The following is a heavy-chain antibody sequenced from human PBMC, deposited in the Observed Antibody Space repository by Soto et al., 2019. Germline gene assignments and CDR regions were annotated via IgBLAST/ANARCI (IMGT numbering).Heavy chain of an antibody. J-gene: IGHJ5*02. V-gene: IGHV1-69*01. Sequence: SVKVACKASGYTFTSYGISWVRQAPGQGLEWMGGIIPNFGKANYAQKFQGRVTMTADESTSTAYMELSSLRSEDTAVYYCERDLTRGPSGSGWFDPWGQGTLVTVSS. CDR1: GYTFTSYG. CDR3: ERDLTRGPSGSGWFDP. CDR2: IIPNFGKA. D-gene: IGHD1-26*01.